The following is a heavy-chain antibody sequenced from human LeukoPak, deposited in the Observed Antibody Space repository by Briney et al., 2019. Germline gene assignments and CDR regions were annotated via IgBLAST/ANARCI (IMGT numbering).Heavy chain of an antibody. CDR3: ASPLGTVISGDGASDI. Sequence: GSSLRLSCAASGFTFRNYGMHWVRQAPGKGLEWVAVISSDGSTKHHSDSVRGRFTISRDNSKNTLYLQMNSLRPEDTAVYYCASPLGTVISGDGASDIWGQGTMVTVSS. J-gene: IGHJ3*02. CDR2: ISSDGSTK. V-gene: IGHV3-30*03. CDR1: GFTFRNYG. D-gene: IGHD4-17*01.